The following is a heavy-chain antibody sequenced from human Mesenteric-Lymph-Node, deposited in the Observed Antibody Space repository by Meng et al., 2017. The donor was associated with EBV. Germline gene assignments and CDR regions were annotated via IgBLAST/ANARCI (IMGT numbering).Heavy chain of an antibody. CDR2: IYWDDDE. Sequence: QITLKESGPTLVKPTQTCTLTCTFSGFSLSTYAVGVGWIRQPPGKALEWLALIYWDDDERYSPSLKSRLTITKDTSINQVVLTMTNMDPVDTATYYCVHGRGGGNSAIFDYWGQGTQVTVSS. CDR1: GFSLSTYAVG. D-gene: IGHD4-23*01. CDR3: VHGRGGGNSAIFDY. V-gene: IGHV2-5*02. J-gene: IGHJ4*02.